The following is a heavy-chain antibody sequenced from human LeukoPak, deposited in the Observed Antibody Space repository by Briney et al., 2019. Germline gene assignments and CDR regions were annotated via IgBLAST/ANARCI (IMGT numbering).Heavy chain of an antibody. V-gene: IGHV4-34*01. D-gene: IGHD3-10*01. CDR3: ARDSGQPDGFVGAFDI. CDR1: GGSFSGYY. CDR2: INHSGST. Sequence: SETLSLTCAVYGGSFSGYYWSWIRQPPGKGLEWIGEINHSGSTNYIPSLKSRVTISVDTSKNQFSLKLSSVTAADTAVYYCARDSGQPDGFVGAFDIWGQGTMVTVSS. J-gene: IGHJ3*02.